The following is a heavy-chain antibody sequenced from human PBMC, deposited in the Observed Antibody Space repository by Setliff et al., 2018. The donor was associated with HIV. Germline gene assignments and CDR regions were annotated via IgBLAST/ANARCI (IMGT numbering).Heavy chain of an antibody. Sequence: PSETLSLTCNVSGGSITNFYWSWIRQPPGKGLEWIEYIYNPGSTNFNPSLQSRVSMSVDVSTNQFSLRLTSVTAADTAVYYCARLRLAVMMSLDYFDLWGQGTLVTVSS. CDR2: IYNPGST. CDR3: ARLRLAVMMSLDYFDL. V-gene: IGHV4-4*09. J-gene: IGHJ4*02. D-gene: IGHD3-16*01. CDR1: GGSITNFY.